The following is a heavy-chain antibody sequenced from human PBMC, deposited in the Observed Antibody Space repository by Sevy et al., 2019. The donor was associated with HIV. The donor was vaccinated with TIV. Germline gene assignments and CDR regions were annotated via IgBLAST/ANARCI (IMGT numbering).Heavy chain of an antibody. D-gene: IGHD2-15*01. CDR3: VREGAPYRNIRYCSGNNCFYNWFDP. Sequence: GGSLRLSCAASGFTFNDYALHWVRQAPGKGLEWVAIISSDGDNTYYADTVKGRFTISRDNSKNTVYLQMNRLRAEYIAVYYCVREGAPYRNIRYCSGNNCFYNWFDPWGQGTLVTVSS. J-gene: IGHJ5*02. V-gene: IGHV3-30-3*01. CDR2: ISSDGDNT. CDR1: GFTFNDYA.